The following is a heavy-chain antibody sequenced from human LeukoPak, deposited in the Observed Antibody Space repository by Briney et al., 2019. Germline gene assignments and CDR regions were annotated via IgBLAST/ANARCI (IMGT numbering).Heavy chain of an antibody. J-gene: IGHJ4*02. CDR2: IKQDGSEK. CDR3: ARQLGYCDSGSCYFEY. CDR1: GFTFSSYW. Sequence: SGGSLRLSCAASGFTFSSYWMSWVRQAPGKGLEWVANIKQDGSEKYYVDSVKGRFTISRDNAKNSLYLQMNSLRAEDTGVYYCARQLGYCDSGSCYFEYWGQGTLVTVSS. V-gene: IGHV3-7*03. D-gene: IGHD1-1*01.